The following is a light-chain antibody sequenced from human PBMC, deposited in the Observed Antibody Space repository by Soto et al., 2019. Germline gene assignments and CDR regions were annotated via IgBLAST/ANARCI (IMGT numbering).Light chain of an antibody. J-gene: IGKJ1*01. Sequence: EIVMTQSPVTLSVSPWERATLSCRASQSVSSNLAWYQQKPGQAPRLLIYGASTRATGIPAKFSGSGSGTEFTLTISSLQSEDFAVYYCQQYSNWPPVTFGQGTKVDIK. V-gene: IGKV3-15*01. CDR1: QSVSSN. CDR3: QQYSNWPPVT. CDR2: GAS.